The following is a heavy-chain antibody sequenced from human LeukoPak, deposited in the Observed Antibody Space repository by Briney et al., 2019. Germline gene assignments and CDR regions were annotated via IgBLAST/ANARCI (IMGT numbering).Heavy chain of an antibody. V-gene: IGHV3-23*01. J-gene: IGHJ5*02. D-gene: IGHD2-15*01. CDR1: GFTFSSYA. CDR3: AKAGLYCSGGSCYDWFDH. CDR2: ISGSGGST. Sequence: GGSLRLSCAASGFTFSSYAMSWVRQAPGKGLEWVSAISGSGGSTYYADSVKGRFTISRDNSKNTLYLQMNSLRAEDTAVYYCAKAGLYCSGGSCYDWFDHWGQGTLVTVSS.